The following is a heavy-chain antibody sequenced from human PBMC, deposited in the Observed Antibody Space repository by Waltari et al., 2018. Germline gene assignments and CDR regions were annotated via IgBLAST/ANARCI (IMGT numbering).Heavy chain of an antibody. CDR3: ARRRRNSFDY. J-gene: IGHJ4*02. CDR2: IYHRGST. CDR1: GYSISSGYY. V-gene: IGHV4-38-2*01. Sequence: QVQLQASAPGLVKPSETLSLTCAVSGYSISSGYYWGWIRQPPGKGLEWIGSIYHRGSTYYNPSLKSRVTISVDTSKNQFSLKLSSVTAADTAVYYCARRRRNSFDYWGQGTLVTVSS.